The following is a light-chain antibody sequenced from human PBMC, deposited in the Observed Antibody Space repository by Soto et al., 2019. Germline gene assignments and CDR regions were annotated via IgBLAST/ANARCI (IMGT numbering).Light chain of an antibody. CDR1: QSISSW. CDR2: DAS. J-gene: IGKJ2*01. Sequence: DIQMTQSPSTLSASVGDRVTITCRASQSISSWLAWYQQKPGKAPKFLIYDASSLESGVPSRFSGSGSGTDFTLTISSLQPDDFATYYCQQYDSYSGYTFGQGTKLEIK. V-gene: IGKV1-5*01. CDR3: QQYDSYSGYT.